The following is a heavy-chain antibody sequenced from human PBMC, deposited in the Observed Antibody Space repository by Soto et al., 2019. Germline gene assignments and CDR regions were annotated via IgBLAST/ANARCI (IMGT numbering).Heavy chain of an antibody. CDR3: ARRVEVAKNYFDY. Sequence: SETLSLTCSVSGGSISSSDCYWGWIRQPPGKGLEWIGSLYCDGSTYYNPSLKSRVTISVDTSKNQFSLKLSSVTAADTAVYYCARRVEVAKNYFDYWGQGALVTVSS. J-gene: IGHJ4*02. D-gene: IGHD6-19*01. V-gene: IGHV4-39*01. CDR2: LYCDGST. CDR1: GGSISSSDCY.